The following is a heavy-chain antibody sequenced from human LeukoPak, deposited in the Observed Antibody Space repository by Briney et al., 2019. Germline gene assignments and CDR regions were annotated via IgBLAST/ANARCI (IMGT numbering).Heavy chain of an antibody. D-gene: IGHD3-22*01. CDR3: AGDREYYYDSDFDY. J-gene: IGHJ4*02. V-gene: IGHV3-7*01. CDR1: GFTFSSYW. CDR2: IKQDGSEK. Sequence: GGSLRLSCAASGFTFSSYWMSWVRQAPGKGLEWVANIKQDGSEKYYVDSVKGRFTISRDNAKNSLYLQMNSLRAEDTAVYYCAGDREYYYDSDFDYWGQGTLVTVSS.